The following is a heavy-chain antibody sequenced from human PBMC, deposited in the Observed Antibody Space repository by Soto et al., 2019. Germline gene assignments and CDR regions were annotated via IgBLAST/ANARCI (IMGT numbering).Heavy chain of an antibody. V-gene: IGHV3-23*01. CDR3: AKVAESGVVVEYFDS. Sequence: PGGSLIVSCVASGFNFANFGMGWVRQAPGKGLYWVSGISSSGRRTYYADSVKGRFTISIDNSKNTLYLQMDSLRGDDTAVYYCAKVAESGVVVEYFDSWGQGALVTVSS. CDR2: ISSSGRRT. J-gene: IGHJ4*02. CDR1: GFNFANFG. D-gene: IGHD3-3*01.